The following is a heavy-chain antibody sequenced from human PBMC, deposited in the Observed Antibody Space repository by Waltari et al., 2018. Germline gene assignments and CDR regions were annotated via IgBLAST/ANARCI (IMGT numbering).Heavy chain of an antibody. D-gene: IGHD2-2*01. J-gene: IGHJ5*01. V-gene: IGHV4-39*07. CDR3: ARQRPAALVAWFDS. Sequence: QLQLQESGPGLVQPSQTLSLSCPVSGDPISRRAYYGGWIRQPPGKGLEGIGSVDDRGNSYYNPSLKSRVDISTDTSKNQLSLRLTSVTAADSAVYHCARQRPAALVAWFDSWGQGTPVIVSS. CDR1: GDPISRRAYY. CDR2: VDDRGNS.